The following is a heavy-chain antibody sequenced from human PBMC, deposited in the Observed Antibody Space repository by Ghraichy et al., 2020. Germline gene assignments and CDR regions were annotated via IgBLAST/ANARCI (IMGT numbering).Heavy chain of an antibody. CDR1: GGSISSSSYY. Sequence: SETLSLTCTVSGGSISSSSYYWGWIRQPPGKGLEWIGSIYYSGSTYYNPSLKSRVTISVDTSKNQFSLKLSSVTAADTAVYYCARQERGLFPKPGYFDLWGRGTLVTVSS. D-gene: IGHD3-10*01. J-gene: IGHJ2*01. CDR3: ARQERGLFPKPGYFDL. CDR2: IYYSGST. V-gene: IGHV4-39*01.